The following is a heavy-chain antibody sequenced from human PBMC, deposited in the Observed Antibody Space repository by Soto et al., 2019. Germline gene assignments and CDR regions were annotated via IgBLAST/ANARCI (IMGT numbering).Heavy chain of an antibody. D-gene: IGHD1-1*01. V-gene: IGHV3-9*01. CDR3: ATWHEREHAYDV. CDR1: GFTFDDYG. CDR2: ITWNSATI. Sequence: EEQVVESGGGLVQPGGSLRLSCAASGFTFDDYGMHWVRQGPGKGLEWVSGITWNSATIGYAASVKGRFTISRDNAKNSLYLQMSSLTTEDTAVYYCATWHEREHAYDVWGQGTTVTVSS. J-gene: IGHJ3*01.